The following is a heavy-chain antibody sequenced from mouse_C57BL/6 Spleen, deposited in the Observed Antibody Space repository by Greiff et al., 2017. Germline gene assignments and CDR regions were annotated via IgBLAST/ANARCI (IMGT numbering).Heavy chain of an antibody. CDR3: ARFSCGSSYGWYFDV. CDR2: IDPEDGET. D-gene: IGHD1-1*01. Sequence: VQLQQSGAELVKPGASVKLSCTASGFNIKDYYMPWVKQRTEQGLEWIGRIDPEDGETKYAPEFQGKATITAVTSSNPAYLQLSSLTSEDTAVYYCARFSCGSSYGWYFDVWGTGTTVTVSS. J-gene: IGHJ1*03. CDR1: GFNIKDYY. V-gene: IGHV14-2*01.